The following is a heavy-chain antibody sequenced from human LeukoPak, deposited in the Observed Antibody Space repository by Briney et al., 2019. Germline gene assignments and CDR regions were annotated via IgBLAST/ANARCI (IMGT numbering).Heavy chain of an antibody. Sequence: SVKVSCKASGYTFTSYNIHWVRQAPGQGLEWMGGIIPIFGTANYAQKFQGRVTITADESTSTAYMELSSLRSEDTAVYYCAGLDYYEDNWFDPWGQGTLVTVSS. D-gene: IGHD3-22*01. J-gene: IGHJ5*02. CDR1: GYTFTSYN. V-gene: IGHV1-69*13. CDR2: IIPIFGTA. CDR3: AGLDYYEDNWFDP.